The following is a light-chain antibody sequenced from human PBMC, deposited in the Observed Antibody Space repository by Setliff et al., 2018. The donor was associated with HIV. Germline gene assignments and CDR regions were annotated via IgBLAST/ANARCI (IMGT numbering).Light chain of an antibody. Sequence: DIVMTQSPDSLAVSLGERATINCESSQSVLYSPHNKNYLGWYQQKSGQPPKLLIYWASTRESGVPDRFSGSGSGTDFTLTISSLQAEDVAVYYCQQYYSTPYTFGQGTK. CDR2: WAS. V-gene: IGKV4-1*01. J-gene: IGKJ2*01. CDR1: QSVLYSPHNKNY. CDR3: QQYYSTPYT.